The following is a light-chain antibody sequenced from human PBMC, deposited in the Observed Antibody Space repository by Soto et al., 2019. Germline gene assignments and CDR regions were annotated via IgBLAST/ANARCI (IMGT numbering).Light chain of an antibody. CDR2: DVS. CDR1: SSEVGGYNY. Sequence: QSALTQPASVSGSPGQSITISCTGTSSEVGGYNYVSWYQQNPGKAPKLMIYDVSNRPSGVSNRFSGSKSGNTASLTISGLQAEDEADYYCSSYTSSSTVVFGAGTKLTVL. CDR3: SSYTSSSTVV. V-gene: IGLV2-14*01. J-gene: IGLJ2*01.